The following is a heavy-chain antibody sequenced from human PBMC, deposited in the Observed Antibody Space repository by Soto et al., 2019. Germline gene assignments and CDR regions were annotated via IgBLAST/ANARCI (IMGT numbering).Heavy chain of an antibody. Sequence: QVHLVQSETEVKEPGASVTVSCKTSDSTFTGYTINWVRQAPGQGLEWLGWNSSLNGNTNYARKYQGRLTMTTNTSATTAYMELRSLSSDDTAVYFCARGTVTSGRWFGPWGQGTLVTVSS. J-gene: IGHJ5*02. D-gene: IGHD4-17*01. CDR1: DSTFTGYT. CDR3: ARGTVTSGRWFGP. V-gene: IGHV1-18*04. CDR2: NSSLNGNT.